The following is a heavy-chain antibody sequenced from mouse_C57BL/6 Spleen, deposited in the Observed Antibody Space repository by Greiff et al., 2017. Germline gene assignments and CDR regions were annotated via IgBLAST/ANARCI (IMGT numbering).Heavy chain of an antibody. CDR1: GFNIKDDY. J-gene: IGHJ4*01. V-gene: IGHV14-4*01. Sequence: VQLQQSGAELVRPGASVQLSCTASGFNIKDDYMPWLKQRPEQGLEWIGWLDPEHGDTENASKFQGKATITADTSSNTAYLQLSSLTSEDTAVYYCTTGRRMDYWGQGTSVTVAS. CDR3: TTGRRMDY. CDR2: LDPEHGDT.